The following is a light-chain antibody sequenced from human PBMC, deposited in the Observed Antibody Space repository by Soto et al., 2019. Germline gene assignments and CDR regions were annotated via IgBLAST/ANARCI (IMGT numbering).Light chain of an antibody. V-gene: IGKV1-9*01. CDR1: QGISSY. J-gene: IGKJ4*01. CDR2: AAS. Sequence: DIQLTQSPSFLSASVGDRVTITCRVSQGISSYLAWYQQKPGKAPKLLIYAASTLQSGVPSRFSGSGSGTEFTLTISSLQPEDFATYYCQQLNSYQGLTFGGGTKVEIK. CDR3: QQLNSYQGLT.